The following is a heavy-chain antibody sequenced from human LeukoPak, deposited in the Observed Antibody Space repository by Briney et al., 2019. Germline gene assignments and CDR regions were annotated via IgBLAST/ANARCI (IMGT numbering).Heavy chain of an antibody. CDR3: AKDSGWQLLRAEYFQH. J-gene: IGHJ1*01. CDR2: ISADGRST. V-gene: IGHV3-43*02. Sequence: GGSLRLSCAASGFTLDNYAIHWVRQVPGKSLEWVSLISADGRSTYYADSVKGRFTISRDNSESSLYLQMRSLTTEDTAVYYCAKDSGWQLLRAEYFQHWGPGTLVTVSS. CDR1: GFTLDNYA. D-gene: IGHD2-15*01.